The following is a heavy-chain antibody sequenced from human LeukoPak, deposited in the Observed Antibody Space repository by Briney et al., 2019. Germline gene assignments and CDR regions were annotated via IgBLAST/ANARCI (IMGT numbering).Heavy chain of an antibody. D-gene: IGHD3-10*01. CDR3: ARVPWPTMVRGAHALDV. V-gene: IGHV4-59*01. Sequence: SETLSLTCTVSNGSISSYFWSWIRQPPGKGLEWIGYIYYTGSTNYNPSLNSRVTISVDTSKNQFSLKLSSVTAADTAVYYCARVPWPTMVRGAHALDVWGTGTTVIVSS. CDR2: IYYTGST. CDR1: NGSISSYF. J-gene: IGHJ6*04.